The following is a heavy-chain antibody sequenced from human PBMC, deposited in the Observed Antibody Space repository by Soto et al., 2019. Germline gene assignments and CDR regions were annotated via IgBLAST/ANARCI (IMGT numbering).Heavy chain of an antibody. J-gene: IGHJ6*02. CDR1: GGTFSSYA. D-gene: IGHD2-2*01. Sequence: GASVKVSCKASGGTFSSYAISWVRQAPGQGLEWMGGIIPIFGTANYAQKFQGRVTITADESTSTAYMELSSLRSEDTAVYYCATAIEIVVATDDNTELWDYYGMDLWGQGTTVTVSS. V-gene: IGHV1-69*13. CDR3: ATAIEIVVATDDNTELWDYYGMDL. CDR2: IIPIFGTA.